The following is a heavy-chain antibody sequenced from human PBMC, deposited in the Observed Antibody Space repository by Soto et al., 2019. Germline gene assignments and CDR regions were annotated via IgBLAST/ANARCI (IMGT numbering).Heavy chain of an antibody. CDR2: INPSGGST. J-gene: IGHJ6*02. CDR3: ARVRSHYYGSGSLLGYYYGMDV. Sequence: GVSLEVSCKASGYTFTSYYMRWVRQSPGQGLEWMGIINPSGGSTSYAQKFQGRVTMTRDTSTSTVYMELSSLRSEDTAAYYCARVRSHYYGSGSLLGYYYGMDVWGQGTTVTVSS. V-gene: IGHV1-46*03. CDR1: GYTFTSYY. D-gene: IGHD3-10*01.